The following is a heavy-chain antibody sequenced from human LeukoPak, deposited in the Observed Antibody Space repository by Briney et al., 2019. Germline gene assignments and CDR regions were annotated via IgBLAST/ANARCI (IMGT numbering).Heavy chain of an antibody. Sequence: PGRSLRLSCAASGFTFDDYAMHWVRQAPGKGLEWVSGISWNGGSIGYADSVKGRFTISRDNAKNSLYLQMNSLRAEDTALYYCAKDMGSYSYWGQGTLVTVSS. V-gene: IGHV3-9*01. J-gene: IGHJ4*02. CDR3: AKDMGSYSY. D-gene: IGHD4-11*01. CDR2: ISWNGGSI. CDR1: GFTFDDYA.